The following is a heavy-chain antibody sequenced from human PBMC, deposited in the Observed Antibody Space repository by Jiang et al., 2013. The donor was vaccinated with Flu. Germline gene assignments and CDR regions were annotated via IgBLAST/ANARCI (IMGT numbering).Heavy chain of an antibody. CDR3: GKDLGNSGGLSKIGH. Sequence: GLVQPGRSLRLSCAASGFTFGAYGMHWVRQAPGKGLEWVSGITWNAYTIAYADSVKGRFTISRDNAKNSLYLQMNSLRPDDTALYYCGKDLGNSGGLSKIGHWGQGTLVTVSS. CDR1: GFTFGAYG. D-gene: IGHD3-10*01. J-gene: IGHJ1*01. V-gene: IGHV3-9*01. CDR2: ITWNAYTI.